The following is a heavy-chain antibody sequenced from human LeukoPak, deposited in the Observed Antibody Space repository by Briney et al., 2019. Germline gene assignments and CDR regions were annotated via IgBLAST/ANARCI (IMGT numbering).Heavy chain of an antibody. D-gene: IGHD3-16*01. V-gene: IGHV3-23*01. CDR3: GEAAGGISDY. CDR1: GFTFSNST. Sequence: PGGSLRLSCAASGFTFSNSTMNWVRQAPGKGLEWVSTISSSGAGTYYADSVKGRFTISRDNSKNTLYLQMNSLRAEDTAVYYCGEAAGGISDYWGQGTLVTVSS. J-gene: IGHJ4*02. CDR2: ISSSGAGT.